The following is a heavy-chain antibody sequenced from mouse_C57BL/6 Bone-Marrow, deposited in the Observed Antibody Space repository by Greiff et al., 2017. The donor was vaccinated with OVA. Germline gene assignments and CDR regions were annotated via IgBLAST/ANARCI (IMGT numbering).Heavy chain of an antibody. CDR3: ARFGGCYFFAN. Sequence: VQLQQSGAELARPGASVTLSCKASGYTFTRYGISWVKQRTGQGLVWIGEIYPRSGNTYYNEKFKGKATLTADKSSSTADMELRSLTSEDAAVYFWARFGGCYFFANWGQGTLVTVSA. J-gene: IGHJ3*01. D-gene: IGHD2-12*01. CDR1: GYTFTRYG. CDR2: IYPRSGNT. V-gene: IGHV1-81*01.